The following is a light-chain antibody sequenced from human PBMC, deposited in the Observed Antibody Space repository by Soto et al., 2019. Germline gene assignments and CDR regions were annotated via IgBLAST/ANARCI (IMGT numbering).Light chain of an antibody. CDR2: AAS. J-gene: IGKJ1*01. V-gene: IGKV1-39*01. CDR1: QSIMSH. CDR3: QQSYSTPRT. Sequence: DIQMTQSPSSLSASVGDRVTITCRASQSIMSHLNWYQHKSGEAPKLLIYAASSLHSGVPSRFSGSGSGTDFTLTISSLQPEDFATYYCQQSYSTPRTFGQGTKVDI.